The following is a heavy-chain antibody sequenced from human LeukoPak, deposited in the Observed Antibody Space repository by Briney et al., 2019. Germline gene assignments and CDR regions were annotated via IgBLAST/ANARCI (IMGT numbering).Heavy chain of an antibody. Sequence: GGSLRLSCAASGFTFSSYAMSWVRQAPGKGVEWVSAISGSGGSTYYADSVKGRFTISRDNSKNTLYLQMNSLRAEDTAVYYCAKETPSRYCSSTSCYRPVGATGHDYWGQGTLVTVSS. CDR3: AKETPSRYCSSTSCYRPVGATGHDY. V-gene: IGHV3-23*01. CDR2: ISGSGGST. CDR1: GFTFSSYA. D-gene: IGHD2-2*01. J-gene: IGHJ4*02.